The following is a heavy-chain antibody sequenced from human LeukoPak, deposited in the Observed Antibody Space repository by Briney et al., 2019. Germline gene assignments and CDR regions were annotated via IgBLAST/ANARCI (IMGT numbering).Heavy chain of an antibody. CDR2: ISSSSVYI. D-gene: IGHD5-18*01. CDR3: ARDGASRYSYGLYYFDY. Sequence: GGSLRLSCAASGFIFSNYNMNWVRQAPGKGLEWVSSISSSSVYIYYADSVKGRFTISRDNAKNSLYLQMNSLRAEDTAVYYCARDGASRYSYGLYYFDYWGQGTLVTVSS. V-gene: IGHV3-21*04. J-gene: IGHJ4*02. CDR1: GFIFSNYN.